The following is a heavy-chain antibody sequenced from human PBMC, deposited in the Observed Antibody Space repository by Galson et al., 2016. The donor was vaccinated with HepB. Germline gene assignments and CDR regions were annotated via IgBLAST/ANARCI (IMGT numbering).Heavy chain of an antibody. D-gene: IGHD2-2*01. CDR2: INPSGGST. CDR1: GYTFTSYY. Sequence: SVKVSCKASGYTFTSYYIHWVRQAPGKGLEWMGIINPSGGSTCYAQKFQGRIAMTRDTSTSTVYMELSSLRSEDSAVYYCAREGSVTSFFDSWGQGAVVTVSS. CDR3: AREGSVTSFFDS. J-gene: IGHJ4*02. V-gene: IGHV1-46*01.